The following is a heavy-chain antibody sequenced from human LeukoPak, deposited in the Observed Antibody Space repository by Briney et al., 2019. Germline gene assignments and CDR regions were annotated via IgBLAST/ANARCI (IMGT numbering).Heavy chain of an antibody. V-gene: IGHV4-4*07. Sequence: SETLSLTCTVSGGSISSYYWSWIRQPAGKGLEWIGRIYTSGSTNYNPSPKSRVTMSVDTSKNQFALKLSSVTAADTAVYYCAREICTNGVCYTRGGFDPWGQGTLVTVSS. J-gene: IGHJ5*02. D-gene: IGHD2-8*01. CDR1: GGSISSYY. CDR2: IYTSGST. CDR3: AREICTNGVCYTRGGFDP.